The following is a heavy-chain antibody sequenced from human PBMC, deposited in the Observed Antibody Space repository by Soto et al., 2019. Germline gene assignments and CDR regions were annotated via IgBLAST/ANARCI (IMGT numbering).Heavy chain of an antibody. CDR2: ISGSGGST. J-gene: IGHJ1*01. CDR1: GFTFSSYA. D-gene: IGHD2-21*02. Sequence: GGSLRLSCAACGFTFSSYAMSWVRQAPGKGLEWVSAISGSGGSTYYADSLKGRFTFSRDNSKNTLYLQMNGLRAEDTAVYYCAKVQNCGGDCYPGYFQHCGQGTLVTVS. CDR3: AKVQNCGGDCYPGYFQH. V-gene: IGHV3-23*01.